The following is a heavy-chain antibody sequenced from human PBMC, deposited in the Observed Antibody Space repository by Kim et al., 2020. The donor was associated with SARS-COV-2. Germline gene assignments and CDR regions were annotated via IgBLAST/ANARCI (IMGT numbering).Heavy chain of an antibody. CDR2: IIPIFGTA. CDR3: ARRSAFSYYYGSGSFNYYYGMDV. J-gene: IGHJ6*02. CDR1: GGTFSSYA. V-gene: IGHV1-69*13. Sequence: SVKVSCKASGGTFSSYAISWVRQAPGQGLEWMGGIIPIFGTANYAQKFQGRVTITADESTSTAYMELSSLRSEDTAVYYCARRSAFSYYYGSGSFNYYYGMDVWGQGTTVTVSS. D-gene: IGHD3-10*01.